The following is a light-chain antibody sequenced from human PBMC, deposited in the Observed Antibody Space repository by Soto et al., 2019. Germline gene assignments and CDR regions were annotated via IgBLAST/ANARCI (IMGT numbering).Light chain of an antibody. J-gene: IGKJ4*02. CDR1: QIVSSNY. Sequence: TLLTQSPGTLSLSPGERATLSCRASQIVSSNYLAWYQQKPGQAPRLLIYAASSRATGIPHRFSGSGSGTDFTLSISGLEPEDFAVYSCQQYSSSPTFGGGTKVDIK. CDR3: QQYSSSPT. V-gene: IGKV3-20*01. CDR2: AAS.